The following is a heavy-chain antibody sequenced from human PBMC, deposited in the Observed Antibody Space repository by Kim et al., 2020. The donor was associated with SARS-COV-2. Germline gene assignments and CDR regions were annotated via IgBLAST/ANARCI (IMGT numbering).Heavy chain of an antibody. J-gene: IGHJ4*02. V-gene: IGHV4-61*01. Sequence: SETLSLTCTVSGGSVSSGSYYWSWIRQPPGKGLEWIGYIYYSGSTNYNPSLKSRVTISVDTSKNQFSLKLSSVTAADTAVYYCARDSPKLLWFGLFDYWGQGTLVTVSS. CDR3: ARDSPKLLWFGLFDY. CDR1: GGSVSSGSYY. D-gene: IGHD3-10*01. CDR2: IYYSGST.